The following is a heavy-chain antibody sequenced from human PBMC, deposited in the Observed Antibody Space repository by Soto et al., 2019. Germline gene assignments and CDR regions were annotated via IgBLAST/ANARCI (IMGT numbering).Heavy chain of an antibody. CDR1: GFTFSSYW. J-gene: IGHJ4*02. V-gene: IGHV3-74*01. Sequence: GGSLRLSCAASGFTFSSYWTHWVRQAPGKGLVWVSRINSDGSSTSYADSVKGRFTISRDDAKNTLYLQMNSLRAEDTAVYYCIAAAGTEFDYWGQGTLVTVSS. D-gene: IGHD6-13*01. CDR3: IAAAGTEFDY. CDR2: INSDGSST.